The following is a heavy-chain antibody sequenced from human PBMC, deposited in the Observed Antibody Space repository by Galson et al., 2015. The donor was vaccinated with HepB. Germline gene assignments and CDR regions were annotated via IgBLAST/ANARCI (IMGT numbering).Heavy chain of an antibody. CDR2: ISSNGGST. V-gene: IGHV3-64D*06. CDR3: VKDPTDHVLLWFGELFSFH. Sequence: SLRLSCAASGFTFSSYAMHWVRQAPGKGLEYVSAISSNGGSTYYADSVKGRFTISRDNSKNTLYLQMSSLRAEDTAVYYCVKDPTDHVLLWFGELFSFHWGQGTLVTVSS. J-gene: IGHJ4*02. CDR1: GFTFSSYA. D-gene: IGHD3-10*01.